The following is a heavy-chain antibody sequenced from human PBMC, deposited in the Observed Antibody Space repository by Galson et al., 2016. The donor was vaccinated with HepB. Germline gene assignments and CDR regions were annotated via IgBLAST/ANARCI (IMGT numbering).Heavy chain of an antibody. J-gene: IGHJ5*02. Sequence: SETLSLTCTVSGGSISSISYYWGWIRQPPGKGLEWIGNIYYSGSTYYNPSLKSRVTISVDTSKNQFSLNLSSVTAADTAVYYCAREDYDFWSGYISWGQGTLVTVSS. V-gene: IGHV4-39*07. CDR2: IYYSGST. CDR3: AREDYDFWSGYIS. D-gene: IGHD3-3*01. CDR1: GGSISSISYY.